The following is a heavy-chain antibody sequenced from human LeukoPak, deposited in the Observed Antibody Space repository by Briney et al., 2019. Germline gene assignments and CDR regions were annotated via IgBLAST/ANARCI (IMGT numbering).Heavy chain of an antibody. J-gene: IGHJ6*03. D-gene: IGHD3-10*01. CDR3: ARDPGTLIRGTRRGYDGNYYYMDV. V-gene: IGHV4-61*09. CDR2: ILICGIP. Sequence: SEPLSLTCTVSGLSHCSGRYCWRWVRQPPGKGLEWIGHILICGIPPYHPSLTRRVTIPVDKSKHQLSLRLGSVAAADTAVFYCARDPGTLIRGTRRGYDGNYYYMDVWGKGTTVTISS. CDR1: GLSHCSGRYC.